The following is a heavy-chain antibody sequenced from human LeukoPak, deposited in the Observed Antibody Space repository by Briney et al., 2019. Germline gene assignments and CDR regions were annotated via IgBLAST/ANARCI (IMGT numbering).Heavy chain of an antibody. CDR1: GYSFTDKY. CDR3: ARAGGRSWFDP. J-gene: IGHJ5*02. V-gene: IGHV1-2*02. CDR2: INPNSGGT. Sequence: ASVKVSCKASGYSFTDKYMHWVRQAPGQGLEWMGWINPNSGGTNYAQKFQGRVTMTTDTSMSTAYMELSRLTSDDTAVFYCARAGGRSWFDPWGQGTLVTVSS.